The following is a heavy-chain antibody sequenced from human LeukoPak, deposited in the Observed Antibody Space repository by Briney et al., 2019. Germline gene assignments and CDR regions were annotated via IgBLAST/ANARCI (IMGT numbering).Heavy chain of an antibody. CDR1: GGTFSSYA. CDR3: ARDRAPFRELYYYGMDV. D-gene: IGHD1-26*01. J-gene: IGHJ6*02. V-gene: IGHV1-69*04. Sequence: SVKVSFKASGGTFSSYAISWVRQAPGQGFEWMGRIIPIFGIANYAQKFQGRVTITADKSTSTAYMELSSLRSEDTAVYYCARDRAPFRELYYYGMDVWGQGTTVTVSS. CDR2: IIPIFGIA.